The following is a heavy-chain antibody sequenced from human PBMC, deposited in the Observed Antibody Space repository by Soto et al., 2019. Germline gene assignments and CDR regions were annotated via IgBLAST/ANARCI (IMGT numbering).Heavy chain of an antibody. Sequence: QVQLVQSGAEVKKPGSSVTVSCKASGGTFSSYAISWVRQAPGQGLEWMGGIIPISGTANYAQKFQGRVTITADESTSTAYMELSSLRSEDTAVYYCARSQGSSTSLDIYYYYYYGMDVCGQGTTVTVSS. D-gene: IGHD2-2*01. CDR2: IIPISGTA. CDR1: GGTFSSYA. CDR3: ARSQGSSTSLDIYYYYYYGMDV. V-gene: IGHV1-69*01. J-gene: IGHJ6*02.